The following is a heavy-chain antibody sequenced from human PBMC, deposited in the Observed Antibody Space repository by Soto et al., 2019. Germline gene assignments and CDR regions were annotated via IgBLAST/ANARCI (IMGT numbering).Heavy chain of an antibody. Sequence: ASVKVSCKASGYTFTSYDINWVRQATGQGLERMGWMNPNSGNTGYAQKFQGRVTMTRNTSISTAYMELSSLRSEDTAVYYCARRAVVLLRFVPRGQGIHISVSS. J-gene: IGHJ5*02. V-gene: IGHV1-8*01. CDR3: ARRAVVLLRFVP. CDR1: GYTFTSYD. CDR2: MNPNSGNT. D-gene: IGHD1-26*01.